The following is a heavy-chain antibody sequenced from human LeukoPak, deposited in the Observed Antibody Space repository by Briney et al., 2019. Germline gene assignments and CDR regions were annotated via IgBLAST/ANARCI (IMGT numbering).Heavy chain of an antibody. V-gene: IGHV4-4*07. CDR3: ARALDPPLDGYYFDY. Sequence: SETLSLTCTVSGGSISSYYWSWIRQPAGKGLEWIGRMYTSESASYNPSLKSRVTISVDTSKNQFSLKLSSVTAADTAVYYCARALDPPLDGYYFDYWGQGTLVTVSS. J-gene: IGHJ4*02. D-gene: IGHD4-17*01. CDR1: GGSISSYY. CDR2: MYTSESA.